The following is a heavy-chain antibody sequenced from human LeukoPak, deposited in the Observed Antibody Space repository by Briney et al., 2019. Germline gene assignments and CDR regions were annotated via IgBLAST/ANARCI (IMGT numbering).Heavy chain of an antibody. CDR2: INPNSGGT. CDR1: GYTFTGYY. J-gene: IGHJ4*02. Sequence: ASVKVSCKASGYTFTGYYMHWVRQAPGQGLEWMGWINPNSGGTNYAQKFQGRVTMTRDTSISTAYMDLSRLRYDDTAVYYCVKVDSAYAMDYWGQGTLVTVSS. V-gene: IGHV1-2*02. CDR3: VKVDSAYAMDY. D-gene: IGHD5-12*01.